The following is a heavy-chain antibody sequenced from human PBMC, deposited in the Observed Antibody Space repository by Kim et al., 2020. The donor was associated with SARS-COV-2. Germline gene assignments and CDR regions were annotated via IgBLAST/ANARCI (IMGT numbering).Heavy chain of an antibody. Sequence: SETLSLTCTVSGGSISSYYWSWTRQPPGKGLEWIGYIYYSGSTNYNPSLKSRVTISVDTSKNQFSLKLSSVTAADTAVYYCARESGSYFDYWGQGTLVTVSS. D-gene: IGHD1-26*01. CDR1: GGSISSYY. V-gene: IGHV4-59*01. J-gene: IGHJ4*02. CDR2: IYYSGST. CDR3: ARESGSYFDY.